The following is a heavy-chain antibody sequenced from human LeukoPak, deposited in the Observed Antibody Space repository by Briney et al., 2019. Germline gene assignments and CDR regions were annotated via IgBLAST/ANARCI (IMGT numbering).Heavy chain of an antibody. D-gene: IGHD6-19*01. J-gene: IGHJ6*03. CDR2: IYYSGST. V-gene: IGHV4-59*01. CDR1: GGSISSYY. CDR3: ARGYSSGWYKGGYYYYYMDV. Sequence: SETLSLTCTVSGGSISSYYWSWIRQPPGKGLEWIGYIYYSGSTNYNPSLKSRVTISVDTSKNQFSLKLSSVTAADTAVYYCARGYSSGWYKGGYYYYYMDVWGKGTTVTVSS.